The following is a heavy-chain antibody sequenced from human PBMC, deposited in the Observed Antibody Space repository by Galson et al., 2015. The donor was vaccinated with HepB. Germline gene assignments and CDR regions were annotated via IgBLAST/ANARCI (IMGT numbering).Heavy chain of an antibody. Sequence: SVKVSCKASGYTFTGYYMHWVRQAPGQGLEWMGWINPNSGGTNYAQKFQGRVTMTRDTSISTAYMELSRLRSDDTAVYYCARDAGPLRFLEWFPPDYWGQGTLVTVSS. CDR1: GYTFTGYY. V-gene: IGHV1-2*02. CDR3: ARDAGPLRFLEWFPPDY. J-gene: IGHJ4*02. D-gene: IGHD3-3*01. CDR2: INPNSGGT.